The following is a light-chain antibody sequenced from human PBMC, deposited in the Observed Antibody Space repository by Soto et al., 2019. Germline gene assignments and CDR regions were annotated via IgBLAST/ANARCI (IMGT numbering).Light chain of an antibody. V-gene: IGKV1-39*01. CDR2: AAS. Sequence: DINMTHSPSSLSSSVVDRVTITCGASQSISSYLNWYQQKPGKAPKLLIYAASSLQSGVPSRFSGSGSGTDFTLTISSLQPEDFATYYCQQSYSTPRTFGQGTKVDI. J-gene: IGKJ1*01. CDR3: QQSYSTPRT. CDR1: QSISSY.